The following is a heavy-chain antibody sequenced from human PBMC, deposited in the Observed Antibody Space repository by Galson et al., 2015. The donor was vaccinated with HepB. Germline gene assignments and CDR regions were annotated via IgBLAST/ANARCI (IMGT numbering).Heavy chain of an antibody. V-gene: IGHV3-11*01. CDR2: ISSSGSTI. D-gene: IGHD6-13*01. CDR3: ARDNRRIAAAGTRGIDY. CDR1: GFTFSDYY. Sequence: SLRLSCAASGFTFSDYYMSWIRQAPGKGLEWVSYISSSGSTIYYADSVKGRFTISRDNAKNSLYLQMNSLRAEDTAVYYCARDNRRIAAAGTRGIDYWGQGTLVTVSS. J-gene: IGHJ4*02.